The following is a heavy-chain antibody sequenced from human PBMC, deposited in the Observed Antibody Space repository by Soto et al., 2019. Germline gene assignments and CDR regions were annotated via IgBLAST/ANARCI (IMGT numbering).Heavy chain of an antibody. D-gene: IGHD5-12*01. CDR1: GGSISSYY. V-gene: IGHV4-59*08. CDR3: ARPARLRENDAFDI. Sequence: SETLSLTCTVSGGSISSYYWSWIRQPPGKGLEWIGYIYYSGSTNYNPSLKSRVTISVDTSKNQFSLKLSSVTAADTAVYYCARPARLRENDAFDIWGQGTMVTVSS. J-gene: IGHJ3*02. CDR2: IYYSGST.